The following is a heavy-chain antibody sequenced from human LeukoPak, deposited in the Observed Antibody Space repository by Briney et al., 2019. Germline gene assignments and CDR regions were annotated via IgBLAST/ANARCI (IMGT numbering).Heavy chain of an antibody. D-gene: IGHD6-13*01. CDR3: AKDLRSSFFDY. V-gene: IGHV3-74*01. J-gene: IGHJ4*02. CDR1: GFTFNNYW. Sequence: PGGSLRLSCAASGFTFNNYWMHWVRQAPGKGLVWVSRINRDGSSTDYADSVKGRLTISRDNAKNTLYLQMNSLRAEDTAVYYCAKDLRSSFFDYWGQGTLVTVSS. CDR2: INRDGSST.